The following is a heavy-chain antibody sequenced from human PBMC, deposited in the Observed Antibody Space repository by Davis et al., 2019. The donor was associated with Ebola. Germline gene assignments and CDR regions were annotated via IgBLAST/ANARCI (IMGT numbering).Heavy chain of an antibody. CDR1: GFTFSSHW. J-gene: IGHJ2*01. CDR3: VRAISPNYGNFDL. V-gene: IGHV3-74*01. CDR2: ISGDSISS. Sequence: HTGGSLRLSCEASGFTFSSHWMHWVSQAPGKGLVWLSRISGDSISSSYADSVKGRFTISRDNAKNTLFLQMDSLRVEDTAVYYCVRAISPNYGNFDLWGRGTLATVSS. D-gene: IGHD3-9*01.